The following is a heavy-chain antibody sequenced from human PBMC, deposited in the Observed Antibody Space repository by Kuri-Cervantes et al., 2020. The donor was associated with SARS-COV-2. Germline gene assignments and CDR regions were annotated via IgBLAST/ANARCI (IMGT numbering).Heavy chain of an antibody. D-gene: IGHD3-22*01. Sequence: SGPTLVKPTQTLTLTCTFSGFSLTTSGMCVAWIRQPPGKALEWLARIDWDDDKYYKTSLNTRLSISKDTSKDQVVLTMTNMDPVDTATYYCARTYYYDSSGYYPLDYWGQGTLVTVSS. CDR3: ARTYYYDSSGYYPLDY. J-gene: IGHJ4*02. V-gene: IGHV2-70*11. CDR2: IDWDDDK. CDR1: GFSLTTSGMC.